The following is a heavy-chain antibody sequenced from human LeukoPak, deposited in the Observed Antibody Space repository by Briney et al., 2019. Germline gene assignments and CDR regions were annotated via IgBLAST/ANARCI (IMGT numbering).Heavy chain of an antibody. J-gene: IGHJ4*02. CDR2: ISRSSSYI. Sequence: GGSLRLSCAASGFTFSTYSMNWVRRQGPGKGLEWVSSISRSSSYIYYADSVKGRFTISRDNAKNSLSLQMNSLRAEDTAVYFCQRAAYDILTGYYLGYFDYWGQGTLVTVSS. CDR1: GFTFSTYS. CDR3: QRAAYDILTGYYLGYFDY. D-gene: IGHD3-9*01. V-gene: IGHV3-21*01.